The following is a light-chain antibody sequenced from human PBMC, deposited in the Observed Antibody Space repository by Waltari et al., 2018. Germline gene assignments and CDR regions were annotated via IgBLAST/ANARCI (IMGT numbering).Light chain of an antibody. CDR3: GTWDSTLGAGV. CDR1: HHNLVINY. J-gene: IGLJ2*01. V-gene: IGLV1-51*02. CDR2: ENS. Sequence: VLTQPPPVPGAPGQGVAHSCSGSHHNLVINYVSVYQQFPGTAPKITLYENSEPPSGIPDRFSGSRSGASAILVISGVQTGDEGDYYCGTWDSTLGAGVFGGGTKLTVL.